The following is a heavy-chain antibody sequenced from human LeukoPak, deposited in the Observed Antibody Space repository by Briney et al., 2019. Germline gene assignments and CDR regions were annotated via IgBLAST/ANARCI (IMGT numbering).Heavy chain of an antibody. J-gene: IGHJ4*02. CDR2: FSVSGST. CDR3: ARNAGTGLMEIYSFDH. V-gene: IGHV4-4*07. D-gene: IGHD1-7*01. CDR1: GGSISSYS. Sequence: SETLSLSCTVSGGSISSYSWSWIRQPAGKALEWIGRFSVSGSTSYNPSLNSRLTMSTDTSKNQFSLKLSSVTAADTAVYYCARNAGTGLMEIYSFDHWGQGPLVTVSS.